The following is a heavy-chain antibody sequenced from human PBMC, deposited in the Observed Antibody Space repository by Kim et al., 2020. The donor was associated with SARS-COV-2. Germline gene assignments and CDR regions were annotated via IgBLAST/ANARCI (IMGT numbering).Heavy chain of an antibody. CDR3: ARRSIAAAGNLGYGMDV. D-gene: IGHD6-13*01. CDR2: IYYSGST. J-gene: IGHJ6*02. V-gene: IGHV4-31*03. Sequence: SETLSLTCTVSGGSISSGGYYWSWIRQHPGKGLEWIGYIYYSGSTYYNPSLKSRVTISVDTSKNQFSLKLSSVTAADTAVYYCARRSIAAAGNLGYGMDVWGQGTTVTVSS. CDR1: GGSISSGGYY.